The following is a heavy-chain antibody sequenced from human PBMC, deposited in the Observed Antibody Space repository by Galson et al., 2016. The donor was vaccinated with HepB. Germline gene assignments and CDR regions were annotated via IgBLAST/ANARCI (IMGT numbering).Heavy chain of an antibody. V-gene: IGHV4-39*01. CDR3: ARLGDYFDRSGYSFP. Sequence: SETLSLTCTVSGGSIDTSAHFWGWIRQPPGKGLEWIGRVYYTGSASYNPSLKSRVTVSIDTSRNQFSLSLRSVTAADTGVYYCARLGDYFDRSGYSFPWGQGIRVIVSS. J-gene: IGHJ4*02. CDR2: VYYTGSA. CDR1: GGSIDTSAHF. D-gene: IGHD3-22*01.